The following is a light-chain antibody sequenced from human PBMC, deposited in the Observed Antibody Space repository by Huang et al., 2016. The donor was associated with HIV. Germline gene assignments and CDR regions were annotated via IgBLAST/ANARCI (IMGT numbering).Light chain of an antibody. J-gene: IGKJ4*01. CDR1: QDISNY. CDR2: DAT. CDR3: QQYHR. V-gene: IGKV1-33*01. Sequence: DIQMTQSPSSLSASVGDRVTITCQASQDISNYLNWYQQKPGKAPEVLIYDATNLETGVTSRFSGSGSGIEFTCTISGLQPEDIATYYCQQYHRFGGGTKVEIK.